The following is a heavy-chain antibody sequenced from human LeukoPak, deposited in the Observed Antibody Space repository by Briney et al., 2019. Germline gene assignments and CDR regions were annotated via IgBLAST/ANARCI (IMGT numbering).Heavy chain of an antibody. Sequence: GGSLRLSCAASGFSFSSYSMNWVRQAPGRGLEWISYISSGSRTIFYADSVKGRFTISRDNAKNSLYLLMYSLRADDTAVYYCARESITGDRDFDYWGQGTLITVSP. CDR2: ISSGSRTI. J-gene: IGHJ4*02. V-gene: IGHV3-48*01. CDR1: GFSFSSYS. CDR3: ARESITGDRDFDY. D-gene: IGHD7-27*01.